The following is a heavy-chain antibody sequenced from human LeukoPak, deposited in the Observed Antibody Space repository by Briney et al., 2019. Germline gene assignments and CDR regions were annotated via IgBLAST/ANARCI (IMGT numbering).Heavy chain of an antibody. CDR3: ARGTYCSGDNCYYYYMDV. D-gene: IGHD2-15*01. CDR2: ISSGSSYI. Sequence: GGSLRLSCAASGFTLSSYSMNWVRQAPGKGLEWVSSISSGSSYIYYADSVRGRFTISRDNAKNSLYLQLNSLRADDTAVYYCARGTYCSGDNCYYYYMDVWGKGTTVTVSS. J-gene: IGHJ6*03. CDR1: GFTLSSYS. V-gene: IGHV3-21*01.